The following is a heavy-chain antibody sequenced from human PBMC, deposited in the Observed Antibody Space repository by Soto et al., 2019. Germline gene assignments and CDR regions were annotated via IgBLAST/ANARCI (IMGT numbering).Heavy chain of an antibody. CDR3: ARAEYCYESSCYYAAPLLDN. V-gene: IGHV4-31*03. D-gene: IGHD3-22*01. CDR1: GGSILSGGYY. J-gene: IGHJ4*01. CDR2: IYYSGST. Sequence: SETLSLTCTVSGGSILSGGYYWSWIRQHPGKGLEWIGYIYYSGSTYYNPSLKSRVTISVDTSKNQFSLKLTSVTAEDTAVYYCARAEYCYESSCYYAAPLLDNCGHGVLVTVSS.